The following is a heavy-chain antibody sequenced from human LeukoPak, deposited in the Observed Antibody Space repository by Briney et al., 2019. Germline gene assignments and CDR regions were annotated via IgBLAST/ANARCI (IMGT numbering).Heavy chain of an antibody. V-gene: IGHV3-23*01. CDR3: ADFGSGSYCFDY. CDR1: GFTFSSYA. D-gene: IGHD3-10*01. CDR2: ISGSGGST. J-gene: IGHJ4*02. Sequence: GGSLRLSCAASGFTFSSYAMSWVRQAPGKGLEWVSAISGSGGSTYYADSVKGRFTISRDNSKNTLYLQMDSLRAEDTAIYYCADFGSGSYCFDYWGQGILVTVSS.